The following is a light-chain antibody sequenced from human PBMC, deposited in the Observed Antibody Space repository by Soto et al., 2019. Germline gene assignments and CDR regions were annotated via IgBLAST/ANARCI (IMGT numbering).Light chain of an antibody. CDR3: QQSYTTPLT. CDR2: GAS. V-gene: IGKV1-39*01. Sequence: DIQMTQSPSSLSASVGDRVTITCRASQTITYYLNWYQQKPGKAPKLLIYGASSLQSGVPSRFSGRGSGTDFTLTITSLQLEDLATYYCQQSYTTPLTFGGGTKVDIK. J-gene: IGKJ4*01. CDR1: QTITYY.